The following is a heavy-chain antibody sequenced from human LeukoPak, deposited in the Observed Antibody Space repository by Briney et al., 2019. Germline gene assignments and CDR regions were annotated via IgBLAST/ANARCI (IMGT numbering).Heavy chain of an antibody. V-gene: IGHV3-72*01. CDR1: GFILSDHY. CDR2: SRNKANGYTT. Sequence: PGGSMRLSCAASGFILSDHYVDWVRQAPGKGLEWVGRSRNKANGYTTEYAASVKDRFTISRDDSKNSLYLQMNSLTTEDTAVYYCVGSTYNRVWFWRYWGQGILVTVSS. D-gene: IGHD6-19*01. J-gene: IGHJ4*02. CDR3: VGSTYNRVWFWRY.